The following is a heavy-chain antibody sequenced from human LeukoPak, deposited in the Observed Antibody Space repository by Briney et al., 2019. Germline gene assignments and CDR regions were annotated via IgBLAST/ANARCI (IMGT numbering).Heavy chain of an antibody. CDR2: INPSGGST. CDR1: GYTFTSYY. CDR3: ARDLWSLPYGMDV. J-gene: IGHJ6*02. Sequence: GASVKVPCKASGYTFTSYYMHWVRQAPGQGLEWMGIINPSGGSTSYAQKFQGRVTMTRDTSTSTVYMELSSLRSEDTAVYYCARDLWSLPYGMDVWGQGTTVTVSS. D-gene: IGHD2-21*01. V-gene: IGHV1-46*01.